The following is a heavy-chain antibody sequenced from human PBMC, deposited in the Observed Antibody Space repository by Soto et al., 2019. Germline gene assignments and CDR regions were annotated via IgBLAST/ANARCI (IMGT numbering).Heavy chain of an antibody. D-gene: IGHD2-2*01. CDR3: ASCSTSCYSRYYYYGMDV. Sequence: SVKVSCKASGGTFSSYALSWVRQAPGQGLEWMGGIIPIFGTANYAQKFQGRVTITADESTSTSYMELSSLRSEDTAAYYCASCSTSCYSRYYYYGMDVWGQGTTVTVSS. CDR2: IIPIFGTA. CDR1: GGTFSSYA. J-gene: IGHJ6*02. V-gene: IGHV1-69*13.